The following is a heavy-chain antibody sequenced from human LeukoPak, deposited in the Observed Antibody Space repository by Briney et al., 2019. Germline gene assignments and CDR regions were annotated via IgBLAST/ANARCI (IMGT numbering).Heavy chain of an antibody. J-gene: IGHJ6*04. CDR2: ISSSGSTI. CDR1: GFTFSYYS. CDR3: AELGITMIGGV. Sequence: GGSLRLSCAASGFTFSYYSMNWVRQAPGKGLEWVSYISSSGSTIYYADSVKGRFTISRDNAKNSLYLQMNSLRAEDTAVYYCAELGITMIGGVWGKGTTVTISS. D-gene: IGHD3-10*02. V-gene: IGHV3-48*04.